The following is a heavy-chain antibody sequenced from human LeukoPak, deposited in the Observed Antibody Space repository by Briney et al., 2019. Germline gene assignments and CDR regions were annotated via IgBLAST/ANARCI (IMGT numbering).Heavy chain of an antibody. CDR2: IHSGGTT. CDR1: GITVSGNY. V-gene: IGHV3-66*01. J-gene: IGHJ4*02. CDR3: ARAPTVTTIYDS. D-gene: IGHD4-17*01. Sequence: GGSLRLSCTVSGITVSGNYMSWVRQAPGKGLEWVSIIHSGGTTVYADSVKGRFTISRDNSNNALYLQMNSLRAEDTAIYYCARAPTVTTIYDSWGQGTLVTVSS.